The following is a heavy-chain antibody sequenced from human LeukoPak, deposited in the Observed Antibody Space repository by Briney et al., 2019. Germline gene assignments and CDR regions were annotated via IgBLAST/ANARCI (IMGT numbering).Heavy chain of an antibody. CDR1: GFTFSSYA. Sequence: PGRSLRLSCAASGFTFSSYAMHWVRQAPGKGLEWVAVISYDGSNKYYADSVKGRFTTSRDNSKNTLYLQMNSLRAEDTAVYYCARVGQWLVIDYWGQGTLVTVSS. CDR2: ISYDGSNK. CDR3: ARVGQWLVIDY. V-gene: IGHV3-30*04. D-gene: IGHD6-19*01. J-gene: IGHJ4*02.